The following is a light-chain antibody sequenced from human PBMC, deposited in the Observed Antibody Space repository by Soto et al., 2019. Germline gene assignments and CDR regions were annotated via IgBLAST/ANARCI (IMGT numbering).Light chain of an antibody. Sequence: DIQMTQSPSTLSASVGDRVTITCRASQSISSWLAWYQQKPGKAPKLLIYKASSLESGVPSRFSGSGSGTDFTLTISSLQPEDFATYFCQKLNAYPPWTFGQGTKVDIK. V-gene: IGKV1-5*03. CDR1: QSISSW. CDR2: KAS. CDR3: QKLNAYPPWT. J-gene: IGKJ1*01.